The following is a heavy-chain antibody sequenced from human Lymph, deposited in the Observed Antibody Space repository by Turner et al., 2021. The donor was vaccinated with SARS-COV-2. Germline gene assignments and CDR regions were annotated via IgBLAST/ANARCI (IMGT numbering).Heavy chain of an antibody. CDR2: FDPEDGET. CDR3: ATLKSNWKILTGRYYFDF. CDR1: GSTLTELS. Sequence: QVQLVQSGAEVKKPGASVKVSCKVSGSTLTELSIHWVRQAPGQGLEWMGGFDPEDGETIYAQKFQGRVTMTEDTSTDTAYMELSSLRSEDTAVYYCATLKSNWKILTGRYYFDFWGQGTLVTFSS. V-gene: IGHV1-24*01. J-gene: IGHJ4*02. D-gene: IGHD1-1*01.